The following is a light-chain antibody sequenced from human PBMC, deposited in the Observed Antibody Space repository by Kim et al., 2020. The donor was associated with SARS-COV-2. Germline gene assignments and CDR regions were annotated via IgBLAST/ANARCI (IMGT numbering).Light chain of an antibody. CDR3: ETWDSNTRI. CDR2: LEGSGNY. Sequence: SSVKLTCTLSSGHSSYLSAWHQQQPGKAPRYLMNLEGSGNYIKGSGVPGRFSGSSSGADRYLTISNLQSEDEADYYCETWDSNTRIFGGGTQLTVL. J-gene: IGLJ2*01. V-gene: IGLV4-60*03. CDR1: SGHSSYL.